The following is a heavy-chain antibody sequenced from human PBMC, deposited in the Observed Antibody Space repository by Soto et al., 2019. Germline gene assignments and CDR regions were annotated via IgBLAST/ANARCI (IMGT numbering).Heavy chain of an antibody. J-gene: IGHJ5*02. CDR1: GFSLSTSGVG. CDR2: IYWDDDK. Sequence: QITLKESGPTLVKPTQTLTLTCTFSGFSLSTSGVGVGWIRQPPGKALEWLALIYWDDDKRYSPSLKSRLTITTDTSKHQAFLTMTNMDPVDTATYYCAHYYNGNYARWFDPWGQGTLVTVSS. D-gene: IGHD1-7*01. CDR3: AHYYNGNYARWFDP. V-gene: IGHV2-5*02.